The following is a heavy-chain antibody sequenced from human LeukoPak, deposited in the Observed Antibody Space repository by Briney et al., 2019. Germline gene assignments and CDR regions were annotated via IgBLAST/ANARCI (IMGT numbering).Heavy chain of an antibody. Sequence: SETLSLTCTVSGGSISSSSYYWGWIRQPPGKGLEWIGSIYYSGSTYYNPSLKSRVTISIDTSKHQFSLNLTSVTAAGTAVYFCASRGYYDNSAYFRNWGQGTLVTVSS. J-gene: IGHJ4*02. D-gene: IGHD3-22*01. V-gene: IGHV4-39*07. CDR3: ASRGYYDNSAYFRN. CDR2: IYYSGST. CDR1: GGSISSSSYY.